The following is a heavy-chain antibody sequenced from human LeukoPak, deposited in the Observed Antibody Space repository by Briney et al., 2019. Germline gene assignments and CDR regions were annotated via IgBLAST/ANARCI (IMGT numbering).Heavy chain of an antibody. Sequence: SETLSLTCTVSGGSISSYYWSWIRQPPGKGLEWIGYIYNSGRTNYNPSLKSRVTISVDTSKNHFSLKLSSVTAADTAVYYCARRSEDYGDYVWGQGTLVTVSS. CDR2: IYNSGRT. CDR3: ARRSEDYGDYV. V-gene: IGHV4-59*01. J-gene: IGHJ4*02. CDR1: GGSISSYY. D-gene: IGHD4-17*01.